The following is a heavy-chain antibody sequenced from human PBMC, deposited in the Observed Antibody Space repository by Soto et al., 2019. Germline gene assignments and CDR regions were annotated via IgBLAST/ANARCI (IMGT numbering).Heavy chain of an antibody. Sequence: GASVKVSCKASGYSFTNYGITWVRQAPGQGLEWMGWISYNGNTNYAQNLQGRVTMTTDTSTNTAYMELGGLSSDDTAVYYCARVEDYFDSSGYNHWGQGTLVTVSS. CDR2: ISYNGNT. CDR3: ARVEDYFDSSGYNH. V-gene: IGHV1-18*04. J-gene: IGHJ5*02. CDR1: GYSFTNYG. D-gene: IGHD3-22*01.